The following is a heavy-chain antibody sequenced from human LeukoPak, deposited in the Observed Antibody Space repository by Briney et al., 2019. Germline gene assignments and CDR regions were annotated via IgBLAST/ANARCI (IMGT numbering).Heavy chain of an antibody. J-gene: IGHJ4*01. CDR2: VYTSGST. V-gene: IGHV4-61*02. Sequence: SQTLSLTCTVSGGSISSGGYSWSWIRQPAGEGLEWIGRVYTSGSTNYNPSLKSRVTMSVDTSKNQFSLKLSSVTAADTAMYYCARSYGANDYWGHGTLVTVSS. CDR1: GGSISSGGYS. CDR3: ARSYGANDY. D-gene: IGHD4-23*01.